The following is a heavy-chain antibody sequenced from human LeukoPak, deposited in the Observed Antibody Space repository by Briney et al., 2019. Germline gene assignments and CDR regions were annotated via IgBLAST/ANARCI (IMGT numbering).Heavy chain of an antibody. Sequence: GGSLRLSCAASGFTFSSYWMSWVRQAPGKGLEWVANIKQDGSEKYYVDSVKGRFTISRDNAKNSLYLQMNSLRAEDTAVYYCAREVGEMAVAGMGAFDYWGQGTLVTVSS. CDR1: GFTFSSYW. D-gene: IGHD6-19*01. V-gene: IGHV3-7*03. CDR2: IKQDGSEK. J-gene: IGHJ4*02. CDR3: AREVGEMAVAGMGAFDY.